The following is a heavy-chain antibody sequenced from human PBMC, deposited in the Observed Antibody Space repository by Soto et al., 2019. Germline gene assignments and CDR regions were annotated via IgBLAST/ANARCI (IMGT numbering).Heavy chain of an antibody. CDR1: GASISSGDYY. D-gene: IGHD2-8*01. J-gene: IGHJ6*02. CDR3: AREMRYCTNGVCHSYGMDV. CDR2: SHYSGST. Sequence: QVQLQESGPGLVKPSQTLSLTCTVSGASISSGDYYWSWIRQPPGKGLAWIGYSHYSGSTFYNPSLKSQVTISVDTSKNQFSLKLSSVTATDTAVYFCAREMRYCTNGVCHSYGMDVWGQGTTVTVS. V-gene: IGHV4-30-4*01.